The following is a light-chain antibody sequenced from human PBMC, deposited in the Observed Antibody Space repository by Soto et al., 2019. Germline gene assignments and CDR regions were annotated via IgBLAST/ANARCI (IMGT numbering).Light chain of an antibody. V-gene: IGKV3-15*01. CDR3: QQYNKWPRT. J-gene: IGKJ1*01. CDR2: GAS. CDR1: QSVSSD. Sequence: EIVMTQSPATLSVSPGERATLCCRASQSVSSDLAWYQQKPGQAPRLLIYGASTRATGIPARFSGSGSGTEFTLTITSLQSEDFAVYYCQQYNKWPRTFGQGTKVDI.